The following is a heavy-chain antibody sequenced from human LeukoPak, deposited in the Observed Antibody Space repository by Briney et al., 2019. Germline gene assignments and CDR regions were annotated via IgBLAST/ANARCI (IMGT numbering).Heavy chain of an antibody. Sequence: SETLSLTCTVSGGSISSYYLSWIRQPPGKGLEWIGYIYYSGSTNYNPSLKSRVTISVDTSKNQFSLKLSSVTAADTAVYYCASSSERWLQFWRLGAFDIWGQGTMVTVSS. D-gene: IGHD5-24*01. V-gene: IGHV4-59*01. CDR3: ASSSERWLQFWRLGAFDI. J-gene: IGHJ3*02. CDR2: IYYSGST. CDR1: GGSISSYY.